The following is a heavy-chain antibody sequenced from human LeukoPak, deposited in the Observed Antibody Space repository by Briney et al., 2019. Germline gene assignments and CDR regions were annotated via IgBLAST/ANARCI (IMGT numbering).Heavy chain of an antibody. Sequence: GGSLRLSCTASGFSFSTYAMHWVRQAPGKGLEWVAVIWHDGSIEYYDASVKGRFTISGDISKNTLFLQMISLRAEDTAVYYCARDKYYSDGSGSYGMDVWGQGATVTVSS. CDR3: ARDKYYSDGSGSYGMDV. D-gene: IGHD3-16*01. V-gene: IGHV3-33*01. CDR2: IWHDGSIE. J-gene: IGHJ6*02. CDR1: GFSFSTYA.